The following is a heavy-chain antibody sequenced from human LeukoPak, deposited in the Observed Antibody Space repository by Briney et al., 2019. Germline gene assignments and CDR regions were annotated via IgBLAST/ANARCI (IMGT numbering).Heavy chain of an antibody. CDR3: ARVKRDYGDYGVDY. J-gene: IGHJ4*02. Sequence: EASVKVSCKASGGTFSSYTISWVRQAPGQGLEWMGRIIPILGIANYAQKFQGRVTITADKSTSTAYMELSSLRSEDTAVYYCARVKRDYGDYGVDYWGQGTLVTVSS. V-gene: IGHV1-69*02. CDR2: IIPILGIA. CDR1: GGTFSSYT. D-gene: IGHD4-17*01.